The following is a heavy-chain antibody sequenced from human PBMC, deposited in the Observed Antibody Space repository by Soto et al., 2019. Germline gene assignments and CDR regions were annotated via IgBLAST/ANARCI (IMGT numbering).Heavy chain of an antibody. CDR2: IYPGDSDT. J-gene: IGHJ6*02. D-gene: IGHD3-3*01. CDR1: GYSFTSYW. Sequence: PGESLKISCKGSGYSFTSYWIGWVRQMPGKGLEWMGIIYPGDSDTRYSPSFQSQVTISADKSISTAYLQWSSLKASDTAMYYCARLGSEWSWRGYYYYYGMDVWGQGTTVTVSS. V-gene: IGHV5-51*01. CDR3: ARLGSEWSWRGYYYYYGMDV.